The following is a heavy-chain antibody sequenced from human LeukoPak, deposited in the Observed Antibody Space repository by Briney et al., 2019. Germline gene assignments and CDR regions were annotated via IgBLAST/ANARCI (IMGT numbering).Heavy chain of an antibody. V-gene: IGHV3-23*01. Sequence: GGSLRLSCAASGFTFSIYAMSWVRQAPGKGLEWVSAISGSGGSTYYADSVKGRFTISRDNSKNTLYLQMNSLRAEDTAVYYCAKVGPRYSYGPPYFDYWGQGTLVTVSS. D-gene: IGHD5-18*01. CDR3: AKVGPRYSYGPPYFDY. CDR1: GFTFSIYA. J-gene: IGHJ4*02. CDR2: ISGSGGST.